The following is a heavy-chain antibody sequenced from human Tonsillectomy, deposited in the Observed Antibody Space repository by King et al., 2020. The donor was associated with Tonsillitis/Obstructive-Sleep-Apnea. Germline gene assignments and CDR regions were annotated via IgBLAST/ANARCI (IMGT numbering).Heavy chain of an antibody. CDR1: GGSFSGYY. V-gene: IGHV4-34*01. CDR3: ARGAVAAHTDMDV. Sequence: VQLQQWGAGLLKPSEPLSLTCAVYGGSFSGYYWSWIRQPPGKGLEWIGEINHSGSTNYKPSLKSRVTISVDTSKNQFFLKLSSVTAADTAVYYCARGAVAAHTDMDVWGKGTTVTVSS. CDR2: INHSGST. J-gene: IGHJ6*03. D-gene: IGHD4-23*01.